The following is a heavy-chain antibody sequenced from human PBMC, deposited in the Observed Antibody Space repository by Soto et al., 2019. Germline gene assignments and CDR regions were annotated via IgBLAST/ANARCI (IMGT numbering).Heavy chain of an antibody. CDR2: ISGYNGDT. V-gene: IGHV1-18*01. Sequence: QGQLVQSGPEAKKPGASVKVSCKASGYTFSRYGISWVRQAAGQGLEWMGGISGYNGDTKYAQKVQGRVTMTIDTSTYTAYMELRSLTSGDKAIYYCAKNGEAPYDCYGMDVWGQGTTVTVSS. CDR3: AKNGEAPYDCYGMDV. J-gene: IGHJ6*02. CDR1: GYTFSRYG. D-gene: IGHD7-27*01.